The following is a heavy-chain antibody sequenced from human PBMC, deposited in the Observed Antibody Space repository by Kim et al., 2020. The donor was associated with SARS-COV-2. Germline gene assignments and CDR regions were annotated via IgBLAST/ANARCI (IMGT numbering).Heavy chain of an antibody. J-gene: IGHJ6*02. Sequence: GGSLRLSCAASGFTFSSYGMHWVRQAPGKGLEWVAVIWYDGSNKYYADSVKGRFTISRDNSKNTLSLQMNSLRAEDTAVYYCARDLLVGATSYGMDVWGQGTTVTVSS. CDR1: GFTFSSYG. D-gene: IGHD1-26*01. V-gene: IGHV3-33*01. CDR2: IWYDGSNK. CDR3: ARDLLVGATSYGMDV.